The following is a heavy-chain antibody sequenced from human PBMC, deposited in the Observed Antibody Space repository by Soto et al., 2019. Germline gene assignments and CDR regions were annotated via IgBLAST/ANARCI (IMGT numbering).Heavy chain of an antibody. CDR3: ERDMYQLQTDNGFDG. D-gene: IGHD2-2*01. CDR1: GFTFSSYS. V-gene: IGHV3-21*01. Sequence: GSLRPPCAAPGFTFSSYSMNRVRPAPGEGLEWVSSISSSSSYIYYADSGKGRFNISRDNAKNSLYLQMNSLRAEDTAVYYCERDMYQLQTDNGFDGQGQGTLVTVAS. CDR2: ISSSSSYI. J-gene: IGHJ5*02.